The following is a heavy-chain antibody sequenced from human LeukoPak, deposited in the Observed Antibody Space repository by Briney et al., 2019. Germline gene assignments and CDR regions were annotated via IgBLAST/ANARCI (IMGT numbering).Heavy chain of an antibody. CDR3: AREEAYGSSSGVDY. Sequence: SETLSLTCTVSGGSISSYYWSWIRQPPGKGLEWIGYIYYSGSTNYNPSLKSRVTISVDTSKNQFSLKLSSVTAADTAVYYCAREEAYGSSSGVDYWGQGTLVTVSS. CDR1: GGSISSYY. V-gene: IGHV4-59*12. J-gene: IGHJ4*02. D-gene: IGHD6-6*01. CDR2: IYYSGST.